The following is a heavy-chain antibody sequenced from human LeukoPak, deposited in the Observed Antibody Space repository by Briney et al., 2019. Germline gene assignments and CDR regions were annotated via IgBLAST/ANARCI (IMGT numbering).Heavy chain of an antibody. Sequence: PSETLSLTCTVSGGSISSSSYYWGWIRQPPGKGLEWIGSIYYSGNTYYNPSLKGRVTISVDTSKNQFSLNLSSVTAADTAVYYCARKTYYFGSGSYSAIDYWGQGTLVTVSS. J-gene: IGHJ4*02. CDR3: ARKTYYFGSGSYSAIDY. CDR1: GGSISSSSYY. D-gene: IGHD3-10*01. CDR2: IYYSGNT. V-gene: IGHV4-39*01.